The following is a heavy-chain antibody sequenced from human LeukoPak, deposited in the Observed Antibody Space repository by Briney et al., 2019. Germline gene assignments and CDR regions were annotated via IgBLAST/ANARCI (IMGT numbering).Heavy chain of an antibody. D-gene: IGHD5-24*01. CDR3: AREVTMTTITPLLW. CDR2: ISSSSSYI. Sequence: PGGSLRLSCAASGFTFSSYSMNWVRQAPGKGLEWVSSISSSSSYIYYADSVKGRFTISRDNAKNSLYLQMNSLRAEDTAVYYCAREVTMTTITPLLWWGQGTLVTVSS. J-gene: IGHJ4*02. V-gene: IGHV3-21*01. CDR1: GFTFSSYS.